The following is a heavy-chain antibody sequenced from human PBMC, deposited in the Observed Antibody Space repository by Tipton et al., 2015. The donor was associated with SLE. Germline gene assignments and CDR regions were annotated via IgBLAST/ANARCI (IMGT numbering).Heavy chain of an antibody. V-gene: IGHV4-34*01. D-gene: IGHD1-26*01. CDR3: ARDVVLVVRANYYYYGMDV. Sequence: GLVKPSETLSLTSAVYGGSFSGYYWSWIRQPPGKGLEWIGEINHSGSTNYNPSLKSRVTISVDTSKNQFSLKLSSVTAADTAVYYCARDVVLVVRANYYYYGMDVWGQGTTVTVSS. CDR2: INHSGST. J-gene: IGHJ6*02. CDR1: GGSFSGYY.